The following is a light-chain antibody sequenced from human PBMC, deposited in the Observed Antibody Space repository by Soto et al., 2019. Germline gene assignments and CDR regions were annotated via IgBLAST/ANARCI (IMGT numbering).Light chain of an antibody. CDR3: SSYRIANTYV. J-gene: IGLJ1*01. CDR1: SHDVGDYDY. V-gene: IGLV2-14*01. CDR2: EVS. Sequence: QSALTQPASVSGSPGQSITISCTGTSHDVGDYDYVSWYQQHPGKAPKILIYEVSNRPSGVSNRLSGSKSGNTASLTISGLQTEDEADYYCSSYRIANTYVFGTGTKVTV.